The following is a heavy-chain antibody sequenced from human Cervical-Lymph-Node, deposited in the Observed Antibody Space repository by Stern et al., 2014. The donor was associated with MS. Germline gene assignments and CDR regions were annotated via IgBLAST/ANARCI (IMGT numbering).Heavy chain of an antibody. CDR3: AHKKLGIGDDYFDF. Sequence: QVTLRESGPTLVKPTQTLTLTCSFSGFSLSTTAAGLGWIRQPPGKALEWLALIYWSDSNRYSPSLQNRLTITMDTSKDQVVLRMTNMDPVDTATYYCAHKKLGIGDDYFDFWGQGIQIIVSS. V-gene: IGHV2-5*01. J-gene: IGHJ4*01. CDR2: IYWSDSN. D-gene: IGHD3-10*01. CDR1: GFSLSTTAAG.